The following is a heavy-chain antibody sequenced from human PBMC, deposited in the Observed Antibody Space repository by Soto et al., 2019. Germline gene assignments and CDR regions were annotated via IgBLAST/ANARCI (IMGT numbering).Heavy chain of an antibody. V-gene: IGHV3-30*18. D-gene: IGHD6-19*01. Sequence: GGSLRLSCLASGFTFSTNGMHWVRQAPGKGLEWVAMISHHGTAEYYLDSVRGRFTISRDNSKNTLYLQMDSLRVEDTAMYYCAKDLYSSGWYNYFAPWGQGTQVTVPS. CDR1: GFTFSTNG. CDR3: AKDLYSSGWYNYFAP. CDR2: ISHHGTAE. J-gene: IGHJ5*02.